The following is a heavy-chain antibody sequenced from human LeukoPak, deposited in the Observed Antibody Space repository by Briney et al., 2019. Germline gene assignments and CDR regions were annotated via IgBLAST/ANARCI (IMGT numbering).Heavy chain of an antibody. CDR2: ISYDGSNK. Sequence: PGGSLRLSCAASGFTFSSYAMHWVRQAPGKGLEWVAVISYDGSNKYYADSVKGRFTISRDNSKNTLYLQMNSLRAEDTAVYYCARSKLRFLEWPPVGYFDYWGQGTLVTVSS. CDR1: GFTFSSYA. CDR3: ARSKLRFLEWPPVGYFDY. J-gene: IGHJ4*02. D-gene: IGHD3-3*01. V-gene: IGHV3-30-3*01.